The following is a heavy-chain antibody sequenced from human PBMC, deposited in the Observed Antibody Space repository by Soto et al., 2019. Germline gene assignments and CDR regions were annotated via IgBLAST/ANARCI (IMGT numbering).Heavy chain of an antibody. J-gene: IGHJ6*02. CDR3: ARDRLLGVTYQGPMDV. Sequence: KVSCKSSGGTFSSYAISCVRQPPGQGLEWMGGIIPIFGTANYAQKFQGRVTITADESTSTAYMELSSLRSEDTAVYYCARDRLLGVTYQGPMDVWGQGTTVTVSS. CDR2: IIPIFGTA. CDR1: GGTFSSYA. D-gene: IGHD3-16*01. V-gene: IGHV1-69*01.